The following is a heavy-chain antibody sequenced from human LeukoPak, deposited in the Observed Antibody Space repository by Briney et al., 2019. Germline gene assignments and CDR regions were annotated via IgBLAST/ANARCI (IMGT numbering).Heavy chain of an antibody. Sequence: PSETLSLTCTVSGYSISSGYYWGWIRQPPGKGLEWIGSIYHSGSTYYNPSLQSRVTISLDTSKYQFSLKLSSVTAADTAVYYCAGDRRINCFYSWGQGTLVTVSS. D-gene: IGHD3-16*01. CDR3: AGDRRINCFYS. V-gene: IGHV4-38-2*02. CDR2: IYHSGST. J-gene: IGHJ4*02. CDR1: GYSISSGYY.